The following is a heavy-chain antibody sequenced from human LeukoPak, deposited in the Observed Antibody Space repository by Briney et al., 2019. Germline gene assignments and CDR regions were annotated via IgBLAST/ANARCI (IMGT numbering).Heavy chain of an antibody. CDR3: AREQYYSDGSGYATLFDY. J-gene: IGHJ4*02. CDR1: GCTFTNYY. CDR2: IDPSTGST. D-gene: IGHD3-22*01. V-gene: IGHV1-46*01. Sequence: ASVKVSCKASGCTFTNYYIHWVRQAPGQGLEWMGIIDPSTGSTDFAQKFQGRVTMTRDTYTSTVYMELSSLRSEDTAVHYCAREQYYSDGSGYATLFDYWGLGTLVTVSS.